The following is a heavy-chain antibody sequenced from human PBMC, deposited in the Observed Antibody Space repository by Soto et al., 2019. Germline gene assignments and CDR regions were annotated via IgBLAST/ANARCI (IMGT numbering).Heavy chain of an antibody. CDR3: ASDMSTT. D-gene: IGHD2-2*01. CDR2: MNPNSGHT. V-gene: IGHV1-8*01. J-gene: IGHJ5*02. CDR1: GYTFTSHD. Sequence: QVQLVQSGADVKKPWASVKVSCKASGYTFTSHDINWMRQTTGQGLEWMGWMNPNSGHTNAAQKFQGRVTMTRDTSINTAYMEVTNLRSEDTAIYYCASDMSTTWGQGTLVTVSS.